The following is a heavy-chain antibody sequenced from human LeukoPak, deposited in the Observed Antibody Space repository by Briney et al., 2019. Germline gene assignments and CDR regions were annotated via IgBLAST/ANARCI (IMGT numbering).Heavy chain of an antibody. J-gene: IGHJ4*02. Sequence: GGSLRLSCAASGFTVRSNYMSWVRQAPGKGLEWVSFIYSGGSTYYADSVKGRFTISRHNSKNTLYLQMNSLRAEDTAVYYCARDCPPYSSSASDYWGQGTLVTVSS. CDR3: ARDCPPYSSSASDY. CDR2: IYSGGST. D-gene: IGHD6-6*01. V-gene: IGHV3-53*04. CDR1: GFTVRSNY.